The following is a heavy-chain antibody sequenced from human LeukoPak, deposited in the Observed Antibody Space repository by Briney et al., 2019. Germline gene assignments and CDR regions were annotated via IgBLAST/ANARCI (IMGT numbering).Heavy chain of an antibody. CDR2: IYSGGST. CDR3: AKGGTYYDILTGSTIPHYFDY. CDR1: GFIVSSNY. Sequence: GGSLRLSCAASGFIVSSNYMSWVRQAPGKGLECVSVIYSGGSTYYADSVKGRFTISRDNSKNTLYLQMNSLRAEDTAVYYCAKGGTYYDILTGSTIPHYFDYWGQGTLVTVSS. V-gene: IGHV3-53*01. D-gene: IGHD3-9*01. J-gene: IGHJ4*02.